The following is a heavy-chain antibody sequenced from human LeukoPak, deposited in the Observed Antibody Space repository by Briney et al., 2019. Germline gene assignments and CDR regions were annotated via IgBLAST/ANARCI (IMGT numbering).Heavy chain of an antibody. J-gene: IGHJ4*02. CDR1: GSTFNNAW. V-gene: IGHV3-15*01. Sequence: GGSLRLSCAASGSTFNNAWMSWVRQAPGKGLEWVGRIKSKTDGGTADHAAPVKGRFTISRDDSENTLYLQMNSLKTEDTAMYYCTTLAVAGGGQGTLVTVPS. D-gene: IGHD6-19*01. CDR3: TTLAVAG. CDR2: IKSKTDGGTA.